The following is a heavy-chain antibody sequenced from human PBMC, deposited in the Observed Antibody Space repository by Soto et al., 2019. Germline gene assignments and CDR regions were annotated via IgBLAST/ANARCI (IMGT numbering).Heavy chain of an antibody. CDR1: GGSFSGYY. D-gene: IGHD4-17*01. J-gene: IGHJ4*02. Sequence: QVQLQQWGAGLLKPSETLSLTCAVYGGSFSGYYWSWIRQPPGKGLEWIGEINHSGSTNYNPSHKSRVTKSVDTSKNQFSQELSSVTAADTAVYYCARAPPPPRYYGAKATKDLLPVYYFDYWGQGTLVTVSS. CDR2: INHSGST. V-gene: IGHV4-34*01. CDR3: ARAPPPPRYYGAKATKDLLPVYYFDY.